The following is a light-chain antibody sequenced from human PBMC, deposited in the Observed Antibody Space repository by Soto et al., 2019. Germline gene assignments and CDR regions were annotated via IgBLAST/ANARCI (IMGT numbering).Light chain of an antibody. CDR1: SSDVGGYNY. Sequence: QSALTQPPSASGSPGQSVTISCTGTSSDVGGYNYVTWYQQHPDKAPKLLIYEVIKRPSGVPDRFSGSKSGNTASLTVSGLQTEDEATYYCSSYVASNNFYVFGTGTKVTVL. CDR2: EVI. V-gene: IGLV2-8*01. CDR3: SSYVASNNFYV. J-gene: IGLJ1*01.